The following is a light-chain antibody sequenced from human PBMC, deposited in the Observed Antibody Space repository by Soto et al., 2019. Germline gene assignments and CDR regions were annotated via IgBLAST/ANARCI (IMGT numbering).Light chain of an antibody. J-gene: IGLJ1*01. CDR3: CSYAGDTTFFV. V-gene: IGLV2-23*02. Sequence: QSALTQPASMSGSPGQSITISCTGTSSDVGSYYPVSWFQQHPGKAPKLIIYEVNKRPSGVSDRFSGSKSGNTACLTISGLQAADEAEYYCCSYAGDTTFFVFGTGTKLTVL. CDR1: SSDVGSYYP. CDR2: EVN.